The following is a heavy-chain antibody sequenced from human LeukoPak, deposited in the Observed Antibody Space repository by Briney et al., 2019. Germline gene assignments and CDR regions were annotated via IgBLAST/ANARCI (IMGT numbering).Heavy chain of an antibody. V-gene: IGHV1-69*13. Sequence: ASVKVSCKASGGTFSSYAISWVRQAPGQGLEWMGGIIPIFGTANYAQKFQGRVTITAKESTSTAYMEISSMRSEDTADYYCARDARLYSSSWFDYWGQGTLVTVSS. J-gene: IGHJ4*02. CDR2: IIPIFGTA. CDR3: ARDARLYSSSWFDY. CDR1: GGTFSSYA. D-gene: IGHD6-13*01.